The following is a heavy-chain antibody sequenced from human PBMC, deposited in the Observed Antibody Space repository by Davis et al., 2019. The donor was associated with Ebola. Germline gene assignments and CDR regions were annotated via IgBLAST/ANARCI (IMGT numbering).Heavy chain of an antibody. D-gene: IGHD3-3*01. V-gene: IGHV5-51*01. CDR1: GYSFTSYW. Sequence: GESLKISCKGSGYSFTSYWIGWVRQMPGKGLEWMGIIYPGDSDTRYSPSFQGQATISADKSISTAYLQWSSLKASDTAMYYCARGNTYYDFWSGYYREYFQHWGQGTLVTVSS. CDR2: IYPGDSDT. CDR3: ARGNTYYDFWSGYYREYFQH. J-gene: IGHJ1*01.